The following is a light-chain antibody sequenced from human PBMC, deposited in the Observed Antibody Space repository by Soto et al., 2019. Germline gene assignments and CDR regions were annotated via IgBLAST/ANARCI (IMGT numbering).Light chain of an antibody. CDR1: QSVSSN. CDR3: QQRSNWIT. CDR2: GAS. J-gene: IGKJ5*01. V-gene: IGKV3D-20*02. Sequence: EIVMTQSPATLSASPGERATLSCRASQSVSSNLAWYQQKPGQAPRRLIYGASIRATGIPDRFSGSGSGTDFTLTISRLEPEDFAVYYCQQRSNWITFGQGTRLEIK.